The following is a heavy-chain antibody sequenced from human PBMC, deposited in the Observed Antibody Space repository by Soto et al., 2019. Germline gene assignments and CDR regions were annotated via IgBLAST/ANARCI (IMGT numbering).Heavy chain of an antibody. CDR1: GGSISSGGYY. CDR3: ARLIAAAGPGNLGGNYFDY. V-gene: IGHV4-31*03. D-gene: IGHD6-13*01. Sequence: QVQLQESGPGLVKPSQTLSLTCTVSGGSISSGGYYWSWIRQHPGKGLEWIGYIYYSGSTYYNPSLKSRVTISVDTSKNQFSLKLSSVTAADTAVYYCARLIAAAGPGNLGGNYFDYWGQGTLVTVSS. CDR2: IYYSGST. J-gene: IGHJ4*02.